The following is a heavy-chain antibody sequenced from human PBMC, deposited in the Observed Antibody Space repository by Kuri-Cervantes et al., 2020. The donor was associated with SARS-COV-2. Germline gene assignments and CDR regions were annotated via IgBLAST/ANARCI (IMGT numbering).Heavy chain of an antibody. CDR3: ARGTYYDFWSGYSNAFDI. CDR2: IYYSGST. J-gene: IGHJ3*02. D-gene: IGHD3-3*01. CDR1: GGSISSYY. Sequence: GSLRLSCTLSGGSISSYYWSWIRQPPGKGLEWIGYIYYSGSTNYNPSLKSRVTISVDTSKNQFSLKLSSVTAADTAVYYCARGTYYDFWSGYSNAFDIWGQGTRVTVSS. V-gene: IGHV4-59*01.